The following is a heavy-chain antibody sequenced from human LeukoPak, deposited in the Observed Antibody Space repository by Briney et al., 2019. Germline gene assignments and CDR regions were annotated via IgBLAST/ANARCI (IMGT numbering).Heavy chain of an antibody. Sequence: SVKVSCKASGGTFSSHAISWVRQAPGQGLEWMGGIIPIFGTANYAQKFQGRVTITADKSTSTAYMELSSLRSEDTAVYYCARGETELLWFGPWGQGTLVTVSS. D-gene: IGHD3-10*01. CDR1: GGTFSSHA. V-gene: IGHV1-69*06. J-gene: IGHJ5*02. CDR2: IIPIFGTA. CDR3: ARGETELLWFGP.